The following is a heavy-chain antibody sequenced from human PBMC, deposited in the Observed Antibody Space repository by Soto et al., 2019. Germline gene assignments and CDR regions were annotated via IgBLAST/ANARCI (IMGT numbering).Heavy chain of an antibody. D-gene: IGHD1-20*01. CDR1: GGSISSYY. J-gene: IGHJ3*02. CDR2: IYYSGST. CDR3: ATSITGTDDAFDI. V-gene: IGHV4-59*08. Sequence: SETLSLTCTVSGGSISSYYWSWIRQPPGRGLEWIGYIYYSGSTNYNPSLKSRVTISVDTSKNQFSLKLSSVTAADTAVYYCATSITGTDDAFDIWGQGTMVTVS.